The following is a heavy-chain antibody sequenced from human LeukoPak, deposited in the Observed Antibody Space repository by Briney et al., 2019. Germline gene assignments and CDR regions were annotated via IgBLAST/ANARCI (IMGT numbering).Heavy chain of an antibody. CDR3: VCGSGYYYKTIDY. CDR2: IYYSGST. Sequence: PSETLSLTCTVSGGSISSSSYYWGWIRQPPGTGLEWLGSIYYSGSTYYNPSLKSRVTISVDTSKNQFTLKLSSVTAADTAVYYCVCGSGYYYKTIDYWGQGTLVTVSS. J-gene: IGHJ4*02. D-gene: IGHD3-22*01. V-gene: IGHV4-39*06. CDR1: GGSISSSSYY.